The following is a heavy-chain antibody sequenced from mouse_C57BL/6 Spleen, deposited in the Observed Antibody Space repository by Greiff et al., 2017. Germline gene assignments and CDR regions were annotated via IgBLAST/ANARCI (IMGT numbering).Heavy chain of an antibody. V-gene: IGHV1-20*01. Sequence: EVQLQQSGPELVKPGDSVKISCKASGYSFTGYFMNWVMQSHGKSLEWIGRINPYNGDTFYNQKFKGKATLTVDKSSSTAHMELRSLTSEDSAVYYCARGTTVVEYFDVWGTGTMVTVSS. CDR2: INPYNGDT. J-gene: IGHJ1*03. D-gene: IGHD1-1*01. CDR1: GYSFTGYF. CDR3: ARGTTVVEYFDV.